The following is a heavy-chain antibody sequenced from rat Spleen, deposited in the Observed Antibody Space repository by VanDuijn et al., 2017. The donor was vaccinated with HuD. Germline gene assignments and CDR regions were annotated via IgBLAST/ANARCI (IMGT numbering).Heavy chain of an antibody. Sequence: EVQLVESGGGLVQPGSSLKVSCVASGFTFSNYVMHWFRQAPENGIEWLAYINTDSSSTHNAETVKGRFTISRDNAKNTVDMQLSSLRSEDTAKYFCARERGNTRVFDYWGQGVMVTVSS. CDR1: GFTFSNYV. CDR2: INTDSSST. J-gene: IGHJ2*01. CDR3: ARERGNTRVFDY. D-gene: IGHD1-4*01. V-gene: IGHV5-43*01.